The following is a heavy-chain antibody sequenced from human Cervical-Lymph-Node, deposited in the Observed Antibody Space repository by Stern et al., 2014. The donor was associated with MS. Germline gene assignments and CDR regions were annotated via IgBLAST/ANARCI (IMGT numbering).Heavy chain of an antibody. J-gene: IGHJ4*02. CDR1: GGTFSSYA. Sequence: VQLVESGAEVKKPGSSVTVSCKASGGTFSSYAVNWVRQAPGQGLEWMGGLIPMSGTAKYAQKFQVRVTVTAAESMSTVYMELSSLRSEDTAVYYCASNLLGYCSGGTCYSDKWGQGTLVTVSA. D-gene: IGHD2-15*01. CDR3: ASNLLGYCSGGTCYSDK. V-gene: IGHV1-69*01. CDR2: LIPMSGTA.